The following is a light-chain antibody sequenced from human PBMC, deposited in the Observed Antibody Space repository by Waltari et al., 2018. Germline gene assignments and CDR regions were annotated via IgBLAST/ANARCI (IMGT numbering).Light chain of an antibody. J-gene: IGLJ2*01. CDR3: SSYTSSSTFVV. V-gene: IGLV2-14*04. CDR2: DVS. Sequence: YQQDPGKAPKLRMYDVSKRHSGVSNRCAGSKSGNTASLTISGLQAEDEADYYCSSYTSSSTFVVFGGGTKLTVL.